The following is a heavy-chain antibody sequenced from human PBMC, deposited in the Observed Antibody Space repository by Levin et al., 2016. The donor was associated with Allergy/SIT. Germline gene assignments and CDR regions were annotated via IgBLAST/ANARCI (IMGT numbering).Heavy chain of an antibody. J-gene: IGHJ4*02. D-gene: IGHD2-2*01. V-gene: IGHV3-74*01. Sequence: GGSLRLSCAASGFTFSTYWMHWVRQAPGKGLVWVSRINSDGSITSYADSVKGRFTISRDNSKNTLYLQMNSLRAEDTAVYYCAKDSKRYCSSTSCFLFDYWGQGTLVTVSS. CDR3: AKDSKRYCSSTSCFLFDY. CDR2: INSDGSIT. CDR1: GFTFSTYW.